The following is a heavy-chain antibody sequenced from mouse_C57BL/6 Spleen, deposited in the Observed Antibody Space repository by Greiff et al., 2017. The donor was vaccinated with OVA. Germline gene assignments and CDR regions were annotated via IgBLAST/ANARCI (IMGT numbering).Heavy chain of an antibody. J-gene: IGHJ4*01. V-gene: IGHV1-52*01. CDR2: IDPSDSET. CDR3: ARSPQLSAMDY. CDR1: GYTFTSYW. Sequence: QVQLQQPGAELVRPGSSVKLSCKASGYTFTSYWMHWVKQRPIQGLEWIGNIDPSDSETHYNQKFKDKAPLTVDKSSTPPYMQLTSLTPEDSAVYYCARSPQLSAMDYWGQGTSVTVSA.